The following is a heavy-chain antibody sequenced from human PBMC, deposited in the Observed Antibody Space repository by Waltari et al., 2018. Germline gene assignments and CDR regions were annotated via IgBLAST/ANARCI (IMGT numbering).Heavy chain of an antibody. V-gene: IGHV3-21*01. CDR2: ISSSSSYI. Sequence: LGWVSSISSSSSYIYYADSVKGRFTISRDNAKNSLNLQMNSLRAEDTAVYYCARDGGLLWFGEFTTLYDYWGQGTLVTVSS. J-gene: IGHJ4*02. D-gene: IGHD3-10*01. CDR3: ARDGGLLWFGEFTTLYDY.